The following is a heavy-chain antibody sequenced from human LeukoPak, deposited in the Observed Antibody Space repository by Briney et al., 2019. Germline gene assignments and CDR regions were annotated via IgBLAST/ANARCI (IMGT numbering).Heavy chain of an antibody. CDR2: INAGNGNT. J-gene: IGHJ4*02. Sequence: ASVKVSCKASGYTFTSYAMHWVRQAPGQRLEWMGWINAGNGNTKYSQKFQGRVTITRDTSASTAYMELNSLRSEDTAVYYCARVAHYYGSGSYWVNDYWGQGTLVTVSS. CDR3: ARVAHYYGSGSYWVNDY. D-gene: IGHD3-10*01. CDR1: GYTFTSYA. V-gene: IGHV1-3*01.